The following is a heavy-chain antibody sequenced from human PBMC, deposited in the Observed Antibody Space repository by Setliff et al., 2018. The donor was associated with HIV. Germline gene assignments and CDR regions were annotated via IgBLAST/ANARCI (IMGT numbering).Heavy chain of an antibody. CDR3: VREGEYFDTSGHYLVRRFFDL. J-gene: IGHJ3*01. V-gene: IGHV3-7*01. Sequence: HPGGSLRLSCAASGFSFRTYWMSWVRQAPGKGLERVANMKYAGTEIYYVDAVKGRITPSRDNAKKSVFLHMNSLRGEDTAVYYCVREGEYFDTSGHYLVRRFFDLWGRGTMVTVSS. CDR2: MKYAGTEI. CDR1: GFSFRTYW. D-gene: IGHD3-22*01.